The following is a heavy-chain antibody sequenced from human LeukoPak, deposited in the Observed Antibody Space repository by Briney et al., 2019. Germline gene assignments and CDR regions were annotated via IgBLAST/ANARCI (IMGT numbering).Heavy chain of an antibody. J-gene: IGHJ4*02. Sequence: PGGSLRLSCAASGFTVSSKYMSWVRQAPGKGLEWVSVIYSGGNTYYADSVKGRFTISRDNSKNTVNLQMNSLRAEDTAVYYCASGIEVGPIYFDYWGQGTLATVSS. CDR1: GFTVSSKY. V-gene: IGHV3-66*01. CDR3: ASGIEVGPIYFDY. CDR2: IYSGGNT. D-gene: IGHD6-19*01.